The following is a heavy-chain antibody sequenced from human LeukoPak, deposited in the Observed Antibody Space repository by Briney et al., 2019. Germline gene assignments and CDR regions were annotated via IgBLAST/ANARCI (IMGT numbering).Heavy chain of an antibody. J-gene: IGHJ3*02. CDR2: IWYDGSNK. CDR1: GLTFSSYG. Sequence: GGSLRLSCAASGLTFSSYGMHWVRQAPGKGLEWVAVIWYDGSNKYYADSVKGRFTISRDNSKNTLYLQMNSLRAEDTAVYYCARTTELWDAFDIWGQGTMVTVSS. CDR3: ARTTELWDAFDI. D-gene: IGHD3-16*01. V-gene: IGHV3-33*01.